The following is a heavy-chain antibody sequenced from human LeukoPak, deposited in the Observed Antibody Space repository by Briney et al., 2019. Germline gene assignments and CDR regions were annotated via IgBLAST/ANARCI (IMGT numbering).Heavy chain of an antibody. J-gene: IGHJ4*02. CDR2: IYSGGST. Sequence: GGSLRLSCAASGFTFSSNYMIWVRQAPGKGLEWVSVIYSGGSTYYADSVKGRFTNSRDNSKNTLYLQMNSLRAEDTAVYYCAREPVGVTWFDYWGQGTLVTVSS. CDR3: AREPVGVTWFDY. D-gene: IGHD1-26*01. CDR1: GFTFSSNY. V-gene: IGHV3-53*01.